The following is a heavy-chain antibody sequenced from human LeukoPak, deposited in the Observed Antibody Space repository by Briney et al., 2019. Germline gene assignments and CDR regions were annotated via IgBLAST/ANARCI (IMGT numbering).Heavy chain of an antibody. CDR1: GFTFSRYA. V-gene: IGHV3-30*04. CDR3: ARDNYGFDC. J-gene: IGHJ4*02. D-gene: IGHD4-11*01. Sequence: PGGSLRLSCAASGFTFSRYAMHWVRQAPGKGLEWVAVISYDGSNKYYADSVKGRFTISRDNSKNTLYMQMNSLRAEDTAVYYCARDNYGFDCWGQGTLVTVSS. CDR2: ISYDGSNK.